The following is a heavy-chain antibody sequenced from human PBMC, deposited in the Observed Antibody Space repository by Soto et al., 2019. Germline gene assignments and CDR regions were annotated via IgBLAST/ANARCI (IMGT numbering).Heavy chain of an antibody. CDR2: ISGSGGST. CDR3: AKAHYDSSGYYFFDY. J-gene: IGHJ4*02. Sequence: SGGSLRLSCAASGFTFISYAMSWVRQAPGKGLEWVSAISGSGGSTYYADSVKGRFTISRDNSKNTLYLQMNSLRAEDTAVYYCAKAHYDSSGYYFFDYWGQGTLVTVSS. V-gene: IGHV3-23*01. D-gene: IGHD3-22*01. CDR1: GFTFISYA.